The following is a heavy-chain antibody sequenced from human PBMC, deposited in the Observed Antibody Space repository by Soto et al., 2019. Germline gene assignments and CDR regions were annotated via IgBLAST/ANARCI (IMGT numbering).Heavy chain of an antibody. CDR1: GFTLSRDG. D-gene: IGHD4-17*01. CDR3: AEERATTTAFDY. J-gene: IGHJ4*02. CDR2: ITDNGGST. V-gene: IGHV3-23*01. Sequence: GSLRLSCAASGFTLSRDGMSWVRQAPGKGLEWVSLITDNGGSTYYADSVKGRFTISRDDTKNTLFLQMNSLRAEDTAVYYCAEERATTTAFDYWGQGALVTVSS.